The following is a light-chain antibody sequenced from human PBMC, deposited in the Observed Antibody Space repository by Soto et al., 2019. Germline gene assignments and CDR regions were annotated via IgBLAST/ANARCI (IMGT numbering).Light chain of an antibody. CDR2: DVS. V-gene: IGLV2-14*03. CDR3: SSFTTYRFYV. CDR1: SSDVGGYNY. J-gene: IGLJ1*01. Sequence: QSALTQPASVSGSPGQSITISCTGTSSDVGGYNYVSWYQHHPGKAPKLIIFDVSNRPSGISNRFSGSKSGNTASLTISGLQAEDEADYYCSSFTTYRFYVFGPGTKVTVL.